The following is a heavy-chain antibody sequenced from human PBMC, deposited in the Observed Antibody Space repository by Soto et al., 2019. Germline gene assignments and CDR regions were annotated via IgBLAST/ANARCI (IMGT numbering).Heavy chain of an antibody. J-gene: IGHJ5*02. CDR1: GGSIRSGGYS. V-gene: IGHV4-30-2*01. Sequence: PSETLSLTCAVSGGSIRSGGYSWSWIRQPPGKGLEWVGYIYHSGSTCYNPSLKSRGAISVETSKSQFSLRLSSVTAADTAVYYCARLGAFYQSLDPWGPGTLVTVSS. CDR3: ARLGAFYQSLDP. D-gene: IGHD3-3*02. CDR2: IYHSGST.